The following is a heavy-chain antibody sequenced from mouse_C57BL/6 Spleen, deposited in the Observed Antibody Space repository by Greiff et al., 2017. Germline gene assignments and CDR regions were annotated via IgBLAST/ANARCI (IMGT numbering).Heavy chain of an antibody. CDR2: INPNNGGT. CDR1: GYTFTDYY. J-gene: IGHJ2*01. Sequence: EVQLQQSGPELVKPGASVKISCKASGYTFTDYYMHWVKQSPGKSLEWIGNINPNNGGTSYNQKFQGKATLTVDKSSNTPYMELRSLTSEDSAVYYCAGWRDEYDEKGDYWGQGTTLTVSS. D-gene: IGHD2-4*01. V-gene: IGHV1-26*01. CDR3: AGWRDEYDEKGDY.